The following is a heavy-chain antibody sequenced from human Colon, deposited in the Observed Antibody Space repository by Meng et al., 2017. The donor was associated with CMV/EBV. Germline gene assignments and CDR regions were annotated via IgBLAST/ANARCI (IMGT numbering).Heavy chain of an antibody. CDR2: IHYTGNT. CDR3: ARPSDNGWYYFDS. CDR1: GGSISRSNFY. J-gene: IGHJ4*02. V-gene: IGHV4-39*01. Sequence: SQTLSLTGAVSGGSISRSNFYWGWIRQSPGRGLEWIGSIHYTGNTYRNPALWGRVSMSVDTSKNQFYLNLTSVTAADTAIYYCARPSDNGWYYFDSWGQGTLVTVSS. D-gene: IGHD6-19*01.